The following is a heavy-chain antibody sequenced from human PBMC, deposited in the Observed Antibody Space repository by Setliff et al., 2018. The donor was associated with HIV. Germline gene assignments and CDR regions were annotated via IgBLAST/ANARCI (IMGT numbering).Heavy chain of an antibody. Sequence: GGSLRLSCAASGFTFSSYGMHWVRQAPGKGLEWVAVIWYDGSNKYYADSVKGRFTISRDNSKNTLYLQMNSLRAEDTAVYYCARDGLSSSWDSEYVQHWGQGTLVTVSS. J-gene: IGHJ1*01. CDR2: IWYDGSNK. V-gene: IGHV3-33*01. CDR1: GFTFSSYG. D-gene: IGHD6-13*01. CDR3: ARDGLSSSWDSEYVQH.